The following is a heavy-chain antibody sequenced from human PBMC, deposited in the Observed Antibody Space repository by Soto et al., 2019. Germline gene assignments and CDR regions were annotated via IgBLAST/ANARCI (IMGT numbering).Heavy chain of an antibody. V-gene: IGHV4-30-2*01. CDR1: GGSISSGGYS. Sequence: SETLSLTCAVSGGSISSGGYSWSWIRQPPGKGLEWIGYIYHSGSTYYNPSLKSRVTISVDRSKNQFSLKLGSVTAADTAVYYCARGPYYYGVEESYYFDYWGQGTLVTVSS. CDR2: IYHSGST. J-gene: IGHJ4*02. CDR3: ARGPYYYGVEESYYFDY. D-gene: IGHD3-10*01.